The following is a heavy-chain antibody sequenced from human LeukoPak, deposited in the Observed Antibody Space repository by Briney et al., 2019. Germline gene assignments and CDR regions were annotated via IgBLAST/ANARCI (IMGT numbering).Heavy chain of an antibody. CDR3: ATGGYITGTTDYFDY. CDR2: IIPIFGTA. D-gene: IGHD1-20*01. V-gene: IGHV1-69*13. CDR1: GGTFSSYA. J-gene: IGHJ4*02. Sequence: SVKVSCKASGGTFSSYAISWVRQAPGQGLEWMGGIIPIFGTANYAQKFQGRVTITADESTSTAYMELRSLRSDDTAVYYCATGGYITGTTDYFDYWGQGTLVTVSS.